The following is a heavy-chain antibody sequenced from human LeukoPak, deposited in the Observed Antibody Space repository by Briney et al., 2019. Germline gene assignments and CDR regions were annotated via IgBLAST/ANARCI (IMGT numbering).Heavy chain of an antibody. CDR1: GGTFSSYA. D-gene: IGHD4/OR15-4a*01. V-gene: IGHV1-69*01. CDR2: IIPIFGIA. Sequence: SVKVSCKASGGTFSSYAISWVRQAPGQGLEWMGGIIPIFGIANYAQKFQGRVTITADESTSTAYMELSSLRSEDTAVYYCAREKYGGQATFDYWGQGTLVTVSS. CDR3: AREKYGGQATFDY. J-gene: IGHJ4*02.